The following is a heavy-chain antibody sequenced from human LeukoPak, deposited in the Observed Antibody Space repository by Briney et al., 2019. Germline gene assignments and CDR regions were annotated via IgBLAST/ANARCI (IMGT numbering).Heavy chain of an antibody. CDR2: IKQDGSEK. J-gene: IGHJ4*02. CDR1: GFTFSNYA. Sequence: GGSLRLSCAASGFTFSNYAMTWVRQAPGKGLEWVANIKQDGSEKYYVDSVKGRFTISRDNAKNSLYLQMNSLRAEDTAVYYCANQRKSWGQGTLVTVSS. CDR3: ANQRKS. V-gene: IGHV3-7*03.